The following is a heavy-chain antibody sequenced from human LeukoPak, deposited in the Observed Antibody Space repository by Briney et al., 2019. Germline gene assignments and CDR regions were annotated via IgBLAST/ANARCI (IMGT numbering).Heavy chain of an antibody. Sequence: ASVKVSCKASGYTFTSYYMHWVRQAPGQGLEWMGIINPSGGSTSYAQKFQGRVTMTRDTSTSTVYMELSSLRSEDTAVYCCARGNSPSGTAAALCYWGQGTLVTVSS. CDR3: ARGNSPSGTAAALCY. CDR2: INPSGGST. J-gene: IGHJ4*02. CDR1: GYTFTSYY. V-gene: IGHV1-46*01. D-gene: IGHD6-13*01.